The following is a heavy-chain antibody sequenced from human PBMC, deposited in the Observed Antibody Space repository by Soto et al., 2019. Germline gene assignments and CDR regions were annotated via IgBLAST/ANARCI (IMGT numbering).Heavy chain of an antibody. D-gene: IGHD3-22*01. CDR3: ARQIYDSDSGPNFQYYFDS. Sequence: GESLKISCKGSGYSFAGYWMTWVRQMPGKGLGWMGRIDPSDSQTYYSPSFRGHVTISAAKSITTVFLQWSSLRASDTAMYYCARQIYDSDSGPNFQYYFDSWGQGTLVTVSS. CDR2: IDPSDSQT. CDR1: GYSFAGYW. V-gene: IGHV5-10-1*01. J-gene: IGHJ4*02.